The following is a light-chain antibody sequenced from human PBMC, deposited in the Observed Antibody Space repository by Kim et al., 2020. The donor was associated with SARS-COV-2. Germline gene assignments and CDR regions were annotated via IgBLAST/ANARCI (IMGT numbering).Light chain of an antibody. CDR1: YSNIGKND. J-gene: IGLJ1*01. CDR2: RNN. V-gene: IGLV1-47*01. Sequence: ELTQPPSASGTPGQRVTISCSGSYSNIGKNDVYWYQQLPGTAPKLLVYRNNQRPSVVPDRFSGSKSGTSASLAISGLQSEDEADYYCATWDDTLSEVFGTGTKVTVL. CDR3: ATWDDTLSEV.